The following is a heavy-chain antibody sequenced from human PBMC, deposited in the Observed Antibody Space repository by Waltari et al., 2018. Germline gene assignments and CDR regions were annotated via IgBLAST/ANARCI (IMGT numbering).Heavy chain of an antibody. D-gene: IGHD2-2*01. CDR3: AKDHVVVVPGGMTKVFDY. Sequence: QVHLVESGGGVVQPGGSLRLSCAASGFIFSSYGMLWVRQAPGKGLEWVAFITYDGSNKYYADSMKGRFTVSRDNSKNTLFLQMNTLRAEDTAVYYCAKDHVVVVPGGMTKVFDYWGQGTLVTVSS. V-gene: IGHV3-30*02. CDR1: GFIFSSYG. CDR2: ITYDGSNK. J-gene: IGHJ4*02.